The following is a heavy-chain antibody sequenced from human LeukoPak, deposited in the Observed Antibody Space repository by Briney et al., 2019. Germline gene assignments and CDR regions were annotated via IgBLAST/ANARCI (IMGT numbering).Heavy chain of an antibody. CDR3: ARDGWELLLDY. CDR2: ISGSGGST. Sequence: GGSLRLSCAASGFTFSSYAMSWVRQAPGRGLEWVSAISGSGGSTYYADSVKGRFTISRDNAKNSLYLQMNSLGAEDTAVYYCARDGWELLLDYWGQGTLVTVSS. V-gene: IGHV3-23*01. CDR1: GFTFSSYA. D-gene: IGHD1-26*01. J-gene: IGHJ4*02.